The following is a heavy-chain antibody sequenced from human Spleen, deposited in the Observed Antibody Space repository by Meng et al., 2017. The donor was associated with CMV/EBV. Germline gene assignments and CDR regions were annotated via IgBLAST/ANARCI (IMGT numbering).Heavy chain of an antibody. CDR1: GASINNYNW. D-gene: IGHD6-13*01. V-gene: IGHV4-4*02. CDR2: IYHSGIT. J-gene: IGHJ4*02. CDR3: ARGPMAATGYFDY. Sequence: AVSGASINNYNWWSWVRQPPGKGLEWIGEIYHSGITNYNPSLKSRVTMSVDKSKNQFSLNLNSVTAADTAVYYCARGPMAATGYFDYWGQGTLVTVSS.